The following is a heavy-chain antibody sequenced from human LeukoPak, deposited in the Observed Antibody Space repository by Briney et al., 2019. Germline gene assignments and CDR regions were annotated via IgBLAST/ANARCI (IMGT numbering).Heavy chain of an antibody. Sequence: SETVSLTCTVSGGSINNYYWSWLRQPPGKGLEWIGYIHYSGSTNYNFSLKSRVTISVDTSKSQFSLKLSSVTAADTAVYYCARGAGWYEYWGQGTLVTLSS. CDR1: GGSINNYY. J-gene: IGHJ4*02. CDR2: IHYSGST. D-gene: IGHD6-19*01. CDR3: ARGAGWYEY. V-gene: IGHV4-59*01.